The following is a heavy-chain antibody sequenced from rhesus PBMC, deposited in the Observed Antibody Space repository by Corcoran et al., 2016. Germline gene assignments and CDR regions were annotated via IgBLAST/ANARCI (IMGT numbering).Heavy chain of an antibody. CDR3: ARDTWGDPPYYYGLDS. V-gene: IGHV4S10*01. CDR1: GGSISDSYR. D-gene: IGHD3-34*01. Sequence: QVQLQESGPGVVKPSETLSLTCAVSGGSISDSYRWSWIRKPPGKGLEWIGYIHGSRTNTTDNPSLQVPVTISKDTSKNQFSLKLSSVTAADTAVYYCARDTWGDPPYYYGLDSWGQGVVVTVSS. J-gene: IGHJ6*01. CDR2: IHGSRTNT.